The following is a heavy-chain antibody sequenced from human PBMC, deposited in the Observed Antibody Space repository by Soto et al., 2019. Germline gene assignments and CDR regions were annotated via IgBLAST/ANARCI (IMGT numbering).Heavy chain of an antibody. CDR3: ARVRITMVRRAHYGIDV. CDR2: INHSGST. J-gene: IGHJ6*02. V-gene: IGHV4-34*01. Sequence: PAETLSLTCAVYGGAFSVYYWSWIRQPPGKGLEWIGEINHSGSTNYNPSLKSRVTISVDTSKNQFSLKLSSVTAEDTAVYYCARVRITMVRRAHYGIDVWGQGATVTVSS. D-gene: IGHD3-10*01. CDR1: GGAFSVYY.